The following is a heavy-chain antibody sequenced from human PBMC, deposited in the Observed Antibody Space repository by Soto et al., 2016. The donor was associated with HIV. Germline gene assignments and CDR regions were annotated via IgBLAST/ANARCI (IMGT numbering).Heavy chain of an antibody. V-gene: IGHV3-74*03. CDR1: GFTFTRYW. CDR3: AKDSDGYNSYLEH. CDR2: VNSDGSRA. J-gene: IGHJ1*01. D-gene: IGHD5-12*01. Sequence: EVQLVESGGGLSSAWGKPKRLSCVVSGFTFTRYWMHWVRQVPGKGLVWVSRVNSDGSRATYADSVKGRFTISRDNAKNTLYLQMNNLTVEDTGIYYCAKDSDGYNSYLEHWGQGTPVTVSS.